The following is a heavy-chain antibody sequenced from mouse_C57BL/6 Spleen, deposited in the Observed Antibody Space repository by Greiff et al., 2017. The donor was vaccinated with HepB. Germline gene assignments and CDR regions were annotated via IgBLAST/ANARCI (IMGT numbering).Heavy chain of an antibody. J-gene: IGHJ3*01. CDR3: AREGDGWFAY. CDR2: INYDGSST. D-gene: IGHD3-3*01. V-gene: IGHV5-16*01. Sequence: EVQLVESEGGLVQPGSSMKLSCTASGFTFSDYYMAWVRQVPEKGLEWVANINYDGSSTYYLDSLKSRFIISRDNAKNILYLQMSSLKSEDTATYYCAREGDGWFAYWGQGTLVTVSA. CDR1: GFTFSDYY.